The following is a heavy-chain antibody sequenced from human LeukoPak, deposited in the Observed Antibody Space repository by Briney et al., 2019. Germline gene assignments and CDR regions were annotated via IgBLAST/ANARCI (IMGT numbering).Heavy chain of an antibody. CDR1: GFTFTSSA. CDR2: IVVGSGNT. J-gene: IGHJ4*02. D-gene: IGHD5-24*01. Sequence: SVTVSCKASGFTFTSSAVQWVRQARGQRLEWIGWIVVGSGNTNYAQKFQERVTITRDMSTSTAYMELSSLRSEDTAVYYCAAGRDGYNPAAFDYGGQGTLVTVSS. CDR3: AAGRDGYNPAAFDY. V-gene: IGHV1-58*01.